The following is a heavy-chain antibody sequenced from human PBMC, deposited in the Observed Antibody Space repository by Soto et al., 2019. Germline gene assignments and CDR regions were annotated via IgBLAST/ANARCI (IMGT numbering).Heavy chain of an antibody. D-gene: IGHD3-10*01. V-gene: IGHV1-8*01. Sequence: ASVKVSCKASGYTLTSYDINWVRQATGQGLEWMGWMNPNSGNTGYAQKFQGRVTMTRNTSISTAYMELSSLRSEDTAVYYCARSYMVRGVIQHSFDYWGQGTLWTVSS. J-gene: IGHJ4*02. CDR1: GYTLTSYD. CDR3: ARSYMVRGVIQHSFDY. CDR2: MNPNSGNT.